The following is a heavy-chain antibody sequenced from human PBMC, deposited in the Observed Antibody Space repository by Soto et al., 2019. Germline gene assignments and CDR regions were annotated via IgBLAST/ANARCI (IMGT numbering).Heavy chain of an antibody. CDR2: TIPIFGTP. D-gene: IGHD6-6*01. CDR3: ASPYTSSFAFDI. CDR1: GGTLSIYG. J-gene: IGHJ3*02. V-gene: IGHV1-69*06. Sequence: QVQLVQSGAEVKKPGSSLKVSCKASGGTLSIYGSSWVRQAPGQGLEWMGGTIPIFGTPNYAQKFQGRVTITADKSTSTAYMELSSLRSEDTAVYYCASPYTSSFAFDIWGQGTVVTVSS.